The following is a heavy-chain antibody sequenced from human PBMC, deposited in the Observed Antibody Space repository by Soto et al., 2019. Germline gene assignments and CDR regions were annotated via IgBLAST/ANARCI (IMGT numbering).Heavy chain of an antibody. V-gene: IGHV3-21*01. CDR3: VRDFSRIVGATEDAFDV. Sequence: PGGSLRLSCAGSGFTFSTYGINWVRQAPWKGLEWVSSISATSTYIYYADSVKGRFSISRDNAKNSLYLQINSLRAEDTAVYYCVRDFSRIVGATEDAFDVSGQRTMVAV. CDR1: GFTFSTYG. CDR2: ISATSTYI. D-gene: IGHD1-26*01. J-gene: IGHJ3*01.